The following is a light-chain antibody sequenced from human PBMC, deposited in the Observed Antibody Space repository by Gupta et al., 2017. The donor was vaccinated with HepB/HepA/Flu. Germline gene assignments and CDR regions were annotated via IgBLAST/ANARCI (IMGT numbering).Light chain of an antibody. V-gene: IGKV4-1*01. CDR1: QSVLYSSNNKNY. CDR3: QQYYSTLCS. CDR2: WAS. J-gene: IGKJ2*04. Sequence: DIVLTYSPDSLAVSLGESATINCKSSQSVLYSSNNKNYLAWYQQKPGQPPKLLIYWASTRESGVPDRFSGSGSGTDSTLTISSLQAEDVAVYYCQQYYSTLCSFGQGTKLEIK.